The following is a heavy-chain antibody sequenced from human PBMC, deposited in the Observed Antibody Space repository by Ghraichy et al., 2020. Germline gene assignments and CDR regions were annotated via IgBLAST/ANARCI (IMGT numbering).Heavy chain of an antibody. CDR1: GDSVSSNSAA. D-gene: IGHD6-19*01. J-gene: IGHJ4*02. CDR3: AREGGWRTHFDY. V-gene: IGHV6-1*01. Sequence: SETLSLTCAISGDSVSSNSAAWNWIRQSPSRGLEWLGRTYYRSKWFNDYAVSVKSRITIKPDTSKNQFSLQLNSVTPEDTAVYYCAREGGWRTHFDYWGQGTLVTVSS. CDR2: TYYRSKWFN.